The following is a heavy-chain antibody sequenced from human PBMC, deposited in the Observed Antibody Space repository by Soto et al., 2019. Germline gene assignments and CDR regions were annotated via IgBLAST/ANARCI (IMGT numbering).Heavy chain of an antibody. D-gene: IGHD3-22*01. CDR2: IVVGSGNT. CDR3: AAAHYDSSGYWLRPFDY. CDR1: GFTFTSSA. J-gene: IGHJ4*02. V-gene: IGHV1-58*01. Sequence: ASVEVSCKASGFTFTSSAVQWVRQARGQRLEWIGWIVVGSGNTNYAQKFQERVTITRDMSTSTAYMELSSLRSEDTAVYYCAAAHYDSSGYWLRPFDYWGQGTLVTVSS.